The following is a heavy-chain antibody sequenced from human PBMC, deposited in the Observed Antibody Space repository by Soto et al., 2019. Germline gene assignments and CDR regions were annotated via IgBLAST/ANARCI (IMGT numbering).Heavy chain of an antibody. CDR2: ISYDGSNK. Sequence: GGSLRLSCAASGFTFSSYGMHWVRQAPGKGLEWVAVISYDGSNKYYADSVKGRFTISRDNSKNTLYLQMNSLRAEDTAVYYCAKGGVYAITDYYYYMDVWGKGTTVTISS. D-gene: IGHD2-8*01. CDR3: AKGGVYAITDYYYYMDV. V-gene: IGHV3-30*18. CDR1: GFTFSSYG. J-gene: IGHJ6*03.